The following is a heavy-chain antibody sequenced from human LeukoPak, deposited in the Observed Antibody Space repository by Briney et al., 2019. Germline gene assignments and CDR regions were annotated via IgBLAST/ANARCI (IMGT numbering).Heavy chain of an antibody. CDR1: GYTFTGYY. D-gene: IGHD6-13*01. Sequence: ASVKVSCKASGYTFTGYYMHWVRQAPGQGLEWMGWINPNSGGTNYAQKFQGRVTMTRDTSIRTAYMELSRLRSDDTAVYYCATRSASIAAASPRAPIYYYYMDVWGKGTTVTVSS. CDR3: ATRSASIAAASPRAPIYYYYMDV. J-gene: IGHJ6*03. V-gene: IGHV1-2*02. CDR2: INPNSGGT.